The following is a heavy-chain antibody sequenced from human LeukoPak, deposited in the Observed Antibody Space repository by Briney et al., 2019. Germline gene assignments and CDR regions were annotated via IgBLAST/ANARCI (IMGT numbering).Heavy chain of an antibody. CDR1: GGSISSYY. D-gene: IGHD2/OR15-2a*01. V-gene: IGHV4-59*08. CDR2: IYYSGST. J-gene: IGHJ6*02. CDR3: ARLENRYGMDV. Sequence: SETLSLTCTVSGGSISSYYWSWIRQPPGKGLEWIGYIYYSGSTNYNPSLKSRVTISVDTSKNQFSLKLSSVTAADTAVYYCARLENRYGMDVWAKGPRSPSP.